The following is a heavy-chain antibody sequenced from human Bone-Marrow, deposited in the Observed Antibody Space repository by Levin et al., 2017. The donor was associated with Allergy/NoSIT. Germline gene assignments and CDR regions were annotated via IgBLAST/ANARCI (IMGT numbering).Heavy chain of an antibody. D-gene: IGHD1-1*01. CDR1: GGSFSGYY. V-gene: IGHV4-34*01. Sequence: SETLSLTCAVYGGSFSGYYWSWIRQPPGKGLEWIGEINHSGSTNYNPSLKSRVTISVDTSKNQFSLKLSSVTAADTAVYYCARVMVERPMFDYWGQGTLVTVSS. CDR3: ARVMVERPMFDY. J-gene: IGHJ4*02. CDR2: INHSGST.